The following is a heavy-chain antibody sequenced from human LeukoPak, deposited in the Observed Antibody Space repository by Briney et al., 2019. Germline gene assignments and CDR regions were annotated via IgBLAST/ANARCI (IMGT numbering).Heavy chain of an antibody. J-gene: IGHJ6*03. CDR3: AREAIAAAGTRYYFYYYMDV. Sequence: SETLSLTCTVSGGSISSSSYYWGWIRQPPGKGLEWIGRIYTSGSTNYNPSLKSRVTISVDTSKNQFSLKLSSVTAADTAMYFCAREAIAAAGTRYYFYYYMDVWGKGTTVTISS. V-gene: IGHV4-61*02. CDR2: IYTSGST. D-gene: IGHD6-13*01. CDR1: GGSISSSSYY.